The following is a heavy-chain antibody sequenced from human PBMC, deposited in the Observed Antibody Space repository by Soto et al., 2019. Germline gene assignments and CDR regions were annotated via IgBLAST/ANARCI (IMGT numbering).Heavy chain of an antibody. Sequence: GGSLRLSCAASGFTFSSYAMSWVRQAPGKGLEWVSAISGSGGSTYYADSVKGRFTISRDNSKNTLYLQMNSLRAEDTAVYYCAKGRRNYGDYPSPFDYWGQGTLVTVSS. V-gene: IGHV3-23*01. D-gene: IGHD4-17*01. CDR3: AKGRRNYGDYPSPFDY. CDR1: GFTFSSYA. J-gene: IGHJ4*02. CDR2: ISGSGGST.